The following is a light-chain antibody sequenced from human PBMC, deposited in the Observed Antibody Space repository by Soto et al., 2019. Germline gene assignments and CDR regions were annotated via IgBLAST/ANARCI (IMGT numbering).Light chain of an antibody. CDR3: GTWDSSLSAGV. CDR1: GSNIETNY. CDR2: ENT. Sequence: QSVLTQPPSVSAAPGQKVTVSCSGSGSNIETNYVSWYRQLPGTAPQLLIYENTLRPSGIPDRFSGSKSGTSATLGITGLQTGDEADYYCGTWDSSLSAGVFGTGTQLTVL. V-gene: IGLV1-51*02. J-gene: IGLJ7*01.